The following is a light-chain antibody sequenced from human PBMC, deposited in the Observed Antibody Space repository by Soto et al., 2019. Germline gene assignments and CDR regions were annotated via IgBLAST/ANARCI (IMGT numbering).Light chain of an antibody. Sequence: EIVLTQSPATLSLSPGERATLSCMASQSVSNYLAWYQQKPGQAPRLLIYDASNRATGIPARFSGSGSMTDFTLTISSLEPEDFAVYYCQQRSKWPVTFGQGTRLEIK. V-gene: IGKV3-11*01. CDR1: QSVSNY. CDR3: QQRSKWPVT. J-gene: IGKJ5*01. CDR2: DAS.